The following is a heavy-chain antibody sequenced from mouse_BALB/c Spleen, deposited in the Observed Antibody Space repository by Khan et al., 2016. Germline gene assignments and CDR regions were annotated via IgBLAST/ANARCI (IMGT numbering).Heavy chain of an antibody. CDR2: IYPGDGDT. CDR1: GYAFSSYW. J-gene: IGHJ3*01. CDR3: ARGTPLAN. V-gene: IGHV1-80*01. Sequence: QVQLKQSGAELVRPGSSVKISCKASGYAFSSYWMNWVKQRPGQGLEWIGQIYPGDGDTHYSGKFKGKVILTADKSSSTAYIQLSSLTSDDSAVYFCARGTPLANWGQGTLVTVSA.